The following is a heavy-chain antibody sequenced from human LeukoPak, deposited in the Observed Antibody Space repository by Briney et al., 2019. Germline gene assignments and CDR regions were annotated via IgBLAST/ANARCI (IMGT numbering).Heavy chain of an antibody. D-gene: IGHD2/OR15-2a*01. CDR1: GGSFSGYY. V-gene: IGHV4-34*01. J-gene: IGHJ4*02. CDR3: ARAQANAALLSTARMGMNY. CDR2: INHSGST. Sequence: SETLSLTCAVYGGSFSGYYWSWIRQPPGKGLEWIGEINHSGSTNYNPSLKSRVTISVDTSKNQFSLKLSSVTAADTAVYYCARAQANAALLSTARMGMNYWGQGTLVTVSS.